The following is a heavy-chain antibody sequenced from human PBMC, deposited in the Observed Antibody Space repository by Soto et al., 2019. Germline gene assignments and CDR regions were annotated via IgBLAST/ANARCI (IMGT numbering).Heavy chain of an antibody. J-gene: IGHJ5*02. CDR3: ARDSPVPGNWFDP. Sequence: ASVKVSCKTSGYTFTSYGISWVRQAPGQGLEWMGWISGYDANTNIAQKLQGRVTMTTDTSTSTVYMELRSLRSDDTAVYYGARDSPVPGNWFDPWGQGTLVTVSS. D-gene: IGHD2-2*01. CDR2: ISGYDANT. CDR1: GYTFTSYG. V-gene: IGHV1-18*01.